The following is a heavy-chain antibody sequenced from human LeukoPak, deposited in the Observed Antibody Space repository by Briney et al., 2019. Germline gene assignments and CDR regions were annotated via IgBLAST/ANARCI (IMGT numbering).Heavy chain of an antibody. Sequence: GGSLRLSCAASGFRFSGFWTSWVRQAPGKGLEWVAIVKGDGSEKAYVDSVKGRFSISRDNAENSVYLQMSSLRAEDTAVYYCAKDWGYGEAGIDFWGQGTLVTVSS. CDR2: VKGDGSEK. V-gene: IGHV3-7*04. J-gene: IGHJ4*02. CDR3: AKDWGYGEAGIDF. CDR1: GFRFSGFW. D-gene: IGHD3-16*01.